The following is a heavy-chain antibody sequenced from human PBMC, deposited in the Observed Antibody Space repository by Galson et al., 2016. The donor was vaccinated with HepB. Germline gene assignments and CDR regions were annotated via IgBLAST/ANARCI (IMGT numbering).Heavy chain of an antibody. V-gene: IGHV1-69*13. CDR1: GGTFSSYA. J-gene: IGHJ6*02. CDR3: ARVRDGYNKYYHYGLDV. CDR2: IIPLYGTT. Sequence: SLKVSCKASGGTFSSYATNWARQAPGQGLEWMGGIIPLYGTTNYAQKFQGRVTITADESTSTAYMELSSLRSEDTAVYYCARVRDGYNKYYHYGLDVWGQGTTVTVSS. D-gene: IGHD5-24*01.